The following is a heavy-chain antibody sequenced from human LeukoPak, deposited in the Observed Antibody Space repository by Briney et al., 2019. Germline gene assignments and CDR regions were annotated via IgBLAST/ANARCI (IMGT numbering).Heavy chain of an antibody. J-gene: IGHJ4*02. D-gene: IGHD3-22*01. V-gene: IGHV4-30-2*01. Sequence: SETLSLTCTVSGGSISSGGYYWSWIRQPPGKGREWIGYIYHSGSTYYNPSLKSRVTISVDRSKNQFSLKLSSVTAADTAVYYCARRLGDYYDSSGYEDYWGQGTLVTVSS. CDR1: GGSISSGGYY. CDR3: ARRLGDYYDSSGYEDY. CDR2: IYHSGST.